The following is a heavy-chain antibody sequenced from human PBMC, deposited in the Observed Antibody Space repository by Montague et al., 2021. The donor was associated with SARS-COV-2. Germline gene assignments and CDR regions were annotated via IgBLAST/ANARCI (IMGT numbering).Heavy chain of an antibody. CDR1: GGSITGYY. D-gene: IGHD4-23*01. CDR3: VRDHPYGGPRGAYDI. Sequence: SETLSLTCTVSGGSITGYYWSWLRRSPGKGLEWIAYIYDGGAVSYNPSLGSRVTISTDTSENQLSLKVNSVTAADTAVYYCVRDHPYGGPRGAYDIWGQGTVVTVSS. CDR2: IYDGGAV. J-gene: IGHJ3*02. V-gene: IGHV4-59*01.